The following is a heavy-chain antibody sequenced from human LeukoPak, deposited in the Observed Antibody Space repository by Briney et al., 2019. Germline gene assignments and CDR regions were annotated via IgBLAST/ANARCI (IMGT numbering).Heavy chain of an antibody. J-gene: IGHJ4*02. D-gene: IGHD6-19*01. CDR3: ARGVTNIAVGDY. V-gene: IGHV3-53*01. CDR1: GFTVSNNY. CDR2: IYSSGNT. Sequence: GGSLRLSCAASGFTVSNNYMNWVRQAPGKGLEWVSIIYSSGNTYYADSVEGRFTISRDNSKNMMYLQMNSLRAEDTAVYYCARGVTNIAVGDYWGQGTLVTVSS.